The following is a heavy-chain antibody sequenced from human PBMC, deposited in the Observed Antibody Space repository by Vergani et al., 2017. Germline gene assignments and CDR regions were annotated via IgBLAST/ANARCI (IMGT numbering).Heavy chain of an antibody. D-gene: IGHD3-3*01. V-gene: IGHV7-4-1*02. Sequence: QVQLVQSGAEVKKPGASVKVSCKASGYTFTSYAMNWVRQAPGQGLEWMGWINTKTGNPTYAQGFTGRFVFSLDTSVSTAYLQISSLKAEDTAVYYCARVSITDYYDFWSGYYTGRGGFDYWGQGTLVTVSS. J-gene: IGHJ4*02. CDR1: GYTFTSYA. CDR2: INTKTGNP. CDR3: ARVSITDYYDFWSGYYTGRGGFDY.